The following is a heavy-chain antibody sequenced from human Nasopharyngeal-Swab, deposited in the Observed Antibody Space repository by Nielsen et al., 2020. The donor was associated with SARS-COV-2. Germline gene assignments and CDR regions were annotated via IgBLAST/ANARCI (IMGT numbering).Heavy chain of an antibody. CDR3: ARARVVVPAANNWFDP. J-gene: IGHJ5*02. CDR1: GGSISSGGYY. V-gene: IGHV4-31*03. D-gene: IGHD2-2*01. Sequence: SETLSLTCTVSGGSISSGGYYWSWIRQHPGKGLEWIGYIYYSGSTYYNPSLKSRVTISVDTSKNQFSLKLSSVTAADTAVYYRARARVVVPAANNWFDPWGQGTLVTV. CDR2: IYYSGST.